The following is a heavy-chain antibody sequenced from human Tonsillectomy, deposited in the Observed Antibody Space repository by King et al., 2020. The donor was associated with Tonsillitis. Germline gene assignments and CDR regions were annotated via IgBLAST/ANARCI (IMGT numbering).Heavy chain of an antibody. CDR1: GFTFSSYA. V-gene: IGHV3-23*03. CDR2: IYSGGSST. D-gene: IGHD3-22*01. J-gene: IGHJ4*02. Sequence: VQLVESGGGLVQPGGSLRLSCAASGFTFSSYAMSWVRQAPGKGLEWVSVIYSGGSSTYYADSVKGRFTISRDNSKNTLYLQMNSLRAEDTAVYYCAKDVSGYMSFDYWGPGTLVTVSS. CDR3: AKDVSGYMSFDY.